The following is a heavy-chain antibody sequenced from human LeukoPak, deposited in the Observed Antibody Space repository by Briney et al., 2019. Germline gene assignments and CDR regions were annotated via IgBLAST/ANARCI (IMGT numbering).Heavy chain of an antibody. V-gene: IGHV3-48*03. CDR3: AELGITMIGGV. CDR1: GFTFSDYA. Sequence: GGSLRLSCTASGFTFSDYAIHWVRQAPGKGLEWVSYISSSGSTIYYADSVEGRFTISRDNAKNSLYLQMNSLRAEDTAVYYCAELGITMIGGVWGKGTTVTISS. D-gene: IGHD3-10*02. CDR2: ISSSGSTI. J-gene: IGHJ6*04.